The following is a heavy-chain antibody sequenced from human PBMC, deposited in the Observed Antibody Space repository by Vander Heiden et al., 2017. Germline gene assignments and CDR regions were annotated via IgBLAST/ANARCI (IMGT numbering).Heavy chain of an antibody. CDR3: ASAAGVTSFDY. CDR1: GFTVSSNY. V-gene: IGHV3-53*01. D-gene: IGHD2-21*02. CDR2: IYRGGST. Sequence: EVQLVESGVGLIQPGGSLRLSCAASGFTVSSNYMSWGRQAPGKGLEWVSVIYRGGSTYDADAVKGRFTISRDKAKNTLYIQMKRMRAEDTAVYYVASAAGVTSFDYGGHGTMVTVYS. J-gene: IGHJ4*01.